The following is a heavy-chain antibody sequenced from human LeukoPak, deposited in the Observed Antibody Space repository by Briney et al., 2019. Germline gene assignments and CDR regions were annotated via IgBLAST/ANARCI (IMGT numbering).Heavy chain of an antibody. J-gene: IGHJ5*02. Sequence: ASVKVSCKASGYTFTGYYMHWVRQAPGQGLERMGWINPNSGGTNYAQKFQGRVTMTRDTSISTAYMELSRLRSDDTAVYYCVREGYCSGGSCQNWFDPWGQGTLVTVSS. CDR3: VREGYCSGGSCQNWFDP. CDR1: GYTFTGYY. CDR2: INPNSGGT. V-gene: IGHV1-2*02. D-gene: IGHD2-15*01.